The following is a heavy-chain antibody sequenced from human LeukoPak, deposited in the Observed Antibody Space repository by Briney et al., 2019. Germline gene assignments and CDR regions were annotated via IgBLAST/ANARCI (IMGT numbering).Heavy chain of an antibody. Sequence: SEILSLTCTVSGGSISSYYWSWIRQPPGKGLEWIGYIYYSGSTNYNPSLKSRVTISVDTSKNQFSLKLSSVTAADTAVYYCARSAVDYGDYVDAFDIWGQGTMVTVSS. CDR1: GGSISSYY. V-gene: IGHV4-59*01. CDR2: IYYSGST. D-gene: IGHD4-17*01. J-gene: IGHJ3*02. CDR3: ARSAVDYGDYVDAFDI.